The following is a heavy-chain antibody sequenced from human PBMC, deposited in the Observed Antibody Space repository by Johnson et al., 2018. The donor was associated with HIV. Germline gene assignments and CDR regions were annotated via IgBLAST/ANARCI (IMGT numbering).Heavy chain of an antibody. CDR3: AREHSSGWSGADAFDI. V-gene: IGHV3-11*04. J-gene: IGHJ3*02. Sequence: VQLVESGGGLVKPGGSLRLSCAASGFTFNDYYMSWIRQAPVKGLERVSYIRSSGSTIYYADTVKGRFTISRDNAKNSLYLQMTSLKAEDTAVYYCAREHSSGWSGADAFDIWGQGTMVTVSS. CDR2: IRSSGSTI. CDR1: GFTFNDYY. D-gene: IGHD6-19*01.